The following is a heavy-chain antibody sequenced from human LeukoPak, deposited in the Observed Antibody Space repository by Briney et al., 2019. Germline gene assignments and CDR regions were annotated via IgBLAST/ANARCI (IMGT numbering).Heavy chain of an antibody. Sequence: SETLSLICTVFGGSISSSSYFWGWIRQPAGKGLEWIGSISHSGSTYYDPSLKSRITISVDTSKNQFSLKVRSVTAADTAVYYCARLTPPKGYYYDSSGSFDYWGQGTLVTVSS. CDR1: GGSISSSSYF. D-gene: IGHD3-22*01. J-gene: IGHJ4*02. CDR2: ISHSGST. V-gene: IGHV4-39*01. CDR3: ARLTPPKGYYYDSSGSFDY.